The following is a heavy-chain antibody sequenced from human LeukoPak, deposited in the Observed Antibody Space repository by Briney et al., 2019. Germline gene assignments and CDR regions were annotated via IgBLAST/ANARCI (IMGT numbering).Heavy chain of an antibody. Sequence: SETLSLTCTVSGGSISSSGYYWGWIRQPPGKGLEWIGSISSGGSTHYNPSLKSRVTISVDASKNQFSLKLSSVTAADTAVYYCARGLETYYDFWSGYDRGRYFDYWGQGTLVTVSS. CDR2: ISSGGST. J-gene: IGHJ4*02. V-gene: IGHV4-39*07. CDR3: ARGLETYYDFWSGYDRGRYFDY. D-gene: IGHD3-3*01. CDR1: GGSISSSGYY.